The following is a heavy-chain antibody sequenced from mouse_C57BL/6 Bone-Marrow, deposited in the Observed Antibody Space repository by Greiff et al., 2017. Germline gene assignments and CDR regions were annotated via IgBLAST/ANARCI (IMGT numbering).Heavy chain of an antibody. CDR3: AGGTMITTGYYYAMDY. CDR2: IHPNSGST. Sequence: VQLQQPGAELVKPGASVKLSCKASGYTFTSYWMHWVKQRPGQGLEWIGMIHPNSGSTNYNEKFKSKATLTVDKSSSTAYMQVSSLTSEDSAVYYCAGGTMITTGYYYAMDYWGQGTSVTVSS. CDR1: GYTFTSYW. V-gene: IGHV1-64*01. J-gene: IGHJ4*01. D-gene: IGHD2-4*01.